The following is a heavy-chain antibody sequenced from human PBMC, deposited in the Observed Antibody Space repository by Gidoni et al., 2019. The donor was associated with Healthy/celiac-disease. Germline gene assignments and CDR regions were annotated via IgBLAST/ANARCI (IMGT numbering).Heavy chain of an antibody. CDR3: AKAVDYDSSGYNDAFDI. Sequence: EVQLLESGGGLVQPGGSLRLSCAASGFTFSSYAMSWVRQAPGKGLEWVSAISGSGGSTYYADSVKGRVTISRDNSKNTLYLQMNSLRAEDTAVYYCAKAVDYDSSGYNDAFDIWGQGTMVTVSS. CDR2: ISGSGGST. V-gene: IGHV3-23*01. J-gene: IGHJ3*02. D-gene: IGHD3-22*01. CDR1: GFTFSSYA.